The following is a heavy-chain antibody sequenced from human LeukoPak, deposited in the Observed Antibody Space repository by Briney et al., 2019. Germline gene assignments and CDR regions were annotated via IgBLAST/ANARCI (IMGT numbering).Heavy chain of an antibody. D-gene: IGHD3-10*01. CDR2: ISSSSSYI. Sequence: GGSLRLSCAASGFTFSSYSMKWVRQAPGKGLEGVSSISSSSSYIYYADSVKGRFTISRDNAKNSLYLQMNSLRAEDTAVYYCAPGGYGSGSYYFQHWGQGTLVTVSS. J-gene: IGHJ1*01. V-gene: IGHV3-21*01. CDR1: GFTFSSYS. CDR3: APGGYGSGSYYFQH.